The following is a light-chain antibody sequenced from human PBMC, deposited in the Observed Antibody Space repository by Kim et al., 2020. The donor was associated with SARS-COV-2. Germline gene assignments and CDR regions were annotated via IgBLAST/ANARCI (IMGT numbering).Light chain of an antibody. CDR2: DVS. CDR1: SSDVGNYNY. V-gene: IGLV2-14*03. CDR3: SSYTSSSTVV. J-gene: IGLJ2*01. Sequence: GQSITISCTVTSSDVGNYNYVSWYQQHPGKATKLMIYDVSNRPSGVSNRFSGSKSGNTASLTISGLQAEDEADYYCSSYTSSSTVVFGGGTQLTVL.